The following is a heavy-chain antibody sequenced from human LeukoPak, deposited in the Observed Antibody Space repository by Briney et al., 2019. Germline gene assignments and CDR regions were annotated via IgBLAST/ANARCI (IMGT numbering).Heavy chain of an antibody. J-gene: IGHJ4*02. CDR3: ATRIVGATTSYY. D-gene: IGHD1-26*01. CDR1: GGSISSSSYY. V-gene: IGHV4-39*01. Sequence: PSETLSLTCTVSGGSISSSSYYWGWIRQPPGKGLEWIGSIYYSGSTYYNPSLKSRVTISVDTSKNQFSLKLSSVTAADTAVYYCATRIVGATTSYYWGQGTLVTVSS. CDR2: IYYSGST.